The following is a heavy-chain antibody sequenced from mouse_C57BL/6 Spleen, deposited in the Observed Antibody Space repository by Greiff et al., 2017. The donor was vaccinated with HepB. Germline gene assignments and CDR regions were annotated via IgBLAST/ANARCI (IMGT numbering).Heavy chain of an antibody. CDR2: IDPANGNT. J-gene: IGHJ2*01. V-gene: IGHV14-3*01. Sequence: EVQLQQSVAELVRPGASVKLSCTASGFNIKNTYMHWVKQRPEQGLEWIGRIDPANGNTKYAPKFQGKATITADTSSNTAYLQRSSLTSEDTAIYYGAKGYGYDGDFDYWGQGTTLTVSS. D-gene: IGHD2-2*01. CDR3: AKGYGYDGDFDY. CDR1: GFNIKNTY.